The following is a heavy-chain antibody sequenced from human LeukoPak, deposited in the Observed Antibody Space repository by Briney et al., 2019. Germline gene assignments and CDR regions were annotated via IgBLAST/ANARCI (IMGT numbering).Heavy chain of an antibody. CDR1: GFTFSSYA. CDR3: ATTVVTRANY. Sequence: PGGSLRLSCAASGFTFSSYAMHWVRQAPGKGLEWVAVISYDGSNKYYADSVKGRFTISRDNSKNTLYLQMNSLRAEDTAVYYCATTVVTRANYWGQGTLVTVSS. D-gene: IGHD4-23*01. V-gene: IGHV3-30-3*01. J-gene: IGHJ4*02. CDR2: ISYDGSNK.